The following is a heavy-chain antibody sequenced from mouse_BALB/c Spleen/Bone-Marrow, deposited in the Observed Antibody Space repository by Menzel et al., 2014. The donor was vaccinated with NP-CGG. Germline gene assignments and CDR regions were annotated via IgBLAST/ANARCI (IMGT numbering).Heavy chain of an antibody. CDR2: VSSGSSTV. CDR1: GFTFSSFG. Sequence: EVHLVESGGGLVQPGGSRKLSCAASGFTFSSFGMHWVRQAPEKGLEWVAYVSSGSSTVYYADKVMGRFTISRDNPKNTPFLQMTSLRSEDTAMYYCARSGSSSGYFDYWGQGTTLTVSS. V-gene: IGHV5-17*02. CDR3: ARSGSSSGYFDY. D-gene: IGHD1-1*01. J-gene: IGHJ2*01.